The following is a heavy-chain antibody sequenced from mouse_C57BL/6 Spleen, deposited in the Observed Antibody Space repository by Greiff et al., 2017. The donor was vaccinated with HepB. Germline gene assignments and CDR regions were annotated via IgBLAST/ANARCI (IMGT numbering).Heavy chain of an antibody. CDR1: GYTFTDYE. Sequence: QVQLKQSGAELVRPGASVTLSCKASGYTFTDYEMHWVKQTPVHGLEWIGAIDPETGGTAYNQKFKGKAILTADKSSSTAYMELRSLTSEDSAVYYCTRERHYYGSSPFAYWGQGTLVTVSA. J-gene: IGHJ3*01. CDR3: TRERHYYGSSPFAY. D-gene: IGHD1-1*01. CDR2: IDPETGGT. V-gene: IGHV1-15*01.